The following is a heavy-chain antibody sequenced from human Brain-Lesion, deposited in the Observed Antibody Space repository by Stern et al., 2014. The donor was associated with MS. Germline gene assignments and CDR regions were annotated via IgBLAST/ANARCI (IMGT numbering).Heavy chain of an antibody. CDR2: LQPAGSKR. J-gene: IGHJ6*02. Sequence: EVQLVQSGGGLVQPGGSLRLSCAGSGFRLSSYWMSWVRQAPGKGPELVATLQPAGSKRYYVDSVKGRFTISRDNSKNSVFLQMNSLRVDDTSVYYCARDCGSGSCYQTQYYYGVDVWGQGTTVIVSS. CDR3: ARDCGSGSCYQTQYYYGVDV. CDR1: GFRLSSYW. V-gene: IGHV3-7*01. D-gene: IGHD2-15*01.